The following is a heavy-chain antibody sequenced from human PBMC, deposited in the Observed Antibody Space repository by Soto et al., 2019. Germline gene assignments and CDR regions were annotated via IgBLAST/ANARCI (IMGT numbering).Heavy chain of an antibody. CDR2: IFPGNSDP. J-gene: IGHJ4*02. D-gene: IGHD1-26*01. V-gene: IGHV5-51*01. Sequence: PGQSLKISYKGSGFIFTNYRIVWVRLLPGKGLEWIGIIFPGNSDPRYGPSFQGQVTISVDKSVNTAYLQWTSLEASDTAMYFCARQRGNYSPLGYFDSWGQGTLVTGSS. CDR3: ARQRGNYSPLGYFDS. CDR1: GFIFTNYR.